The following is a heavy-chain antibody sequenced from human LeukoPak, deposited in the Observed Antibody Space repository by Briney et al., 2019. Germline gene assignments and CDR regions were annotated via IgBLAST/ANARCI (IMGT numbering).Heavy chain of an antibody. CDR1: GGSFSPYY. J-gene: IGHJ6*03. D-gene: IGHD3-22*01. CDR2: INHSGST. Sequence: SETLSLTCAVYGGSFSPYYWSWIRQPPGKGLEWIGEINHSGSTNYNPSLKSRVTISVDTSKNQFSLKLSSVTAADTAVYYCTRGSIAYYYMDVWGKGTTVTISS. V-gene: IGHV4-34*01. CDR3: TRGSIAYYYMDV.